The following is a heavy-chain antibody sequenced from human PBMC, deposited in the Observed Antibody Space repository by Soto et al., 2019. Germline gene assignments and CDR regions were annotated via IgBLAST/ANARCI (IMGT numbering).Heavy chain of an antibody. D-gene: IGHD1-1*01. CDR2: ISSSLGHT. CDR3: AANWNFGLNF. Sequence: GWLLRSCSVSGCDFSDFHISWVRQAPGKGLEWISYISSSLGHTDYADSVKGRFTISRDNAKSSVFLEMSDLRSDDTAVYYCAANWNFGLNFWGQGTLVTVYS. CDR1: GCDFSDFH. V-gene: IGHV3-11*03. J-gene: IGHJ4*02.